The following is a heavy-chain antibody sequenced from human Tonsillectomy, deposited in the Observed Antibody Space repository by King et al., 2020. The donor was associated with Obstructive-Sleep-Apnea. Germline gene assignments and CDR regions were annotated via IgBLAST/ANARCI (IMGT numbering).Heavy chain of an antibody. J-gene: IGHJ4*02. CDR2: IKQDGSEK. Sequence: VQLVESGGGLVQPGGSLRLSCAASGFTFSSYWMSWVRQAPGKGLEWVANIKQDGSEKYYVDSVKGRFTISRDNAKNSLYLQMNSLRAEDTAVYYCARDRVGYYGSGIYDYWGQGTLVTVSS. D-gene: IGHD3-10*01. CDR1: GFTFSSYW. V-gene: IGHV3-7*01. CDR3: ARDRVGYYGSGIYDY.